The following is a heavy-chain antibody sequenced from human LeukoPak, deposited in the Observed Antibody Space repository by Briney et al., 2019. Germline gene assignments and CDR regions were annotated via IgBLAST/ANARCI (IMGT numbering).Heavy chain of an antibody. CDR3: VRDLGHSRHYFEY. CDR2: ISQDGSET. V-gene: IGHV3-7*01. Sequence: GGSLRLSCAASGFTFNSFFLNWVRLTPGRELEWLACISQDGSETFYMDSVRGRFTISRDNTKNSLYLQMDSLRAEDTAVYFCVRDLGHSRHYFEYWGQGALVTVSS. D-gene: IGHD7-27*01. CDR1: GFTFNSFF. J-gene: IGHJ4*02.